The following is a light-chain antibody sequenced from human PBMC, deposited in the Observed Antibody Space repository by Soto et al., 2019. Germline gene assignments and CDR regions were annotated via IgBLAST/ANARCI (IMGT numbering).Light chain of an antibody. CDR3: QQYGSSPIT. V-gene: IGKV3-20*01. Sequence: EIVLTQSPATLSLSPGERVTLSCRASQSVNNWLAWYQQKPGQAPRLLIYGTSNRATGIPARFSGSGSGTDFTLTISRLEPEDFAVYYCQQYGSSPITFGQGTRLEIK. CDR2: GTS. J-gene: IGKJ5*01. CDR1: QSVNNW.